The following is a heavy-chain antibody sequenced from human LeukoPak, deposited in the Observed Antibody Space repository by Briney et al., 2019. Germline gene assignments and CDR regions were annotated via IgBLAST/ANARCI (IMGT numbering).Heavy chain of an antibody. Sequence: SETLSLTCAVSGGSISSGGYSWSWIRQPPGTGLEWIGYIYYSGSTYYNPSLKSRVTISVDTSKNQFSLKLSSVTAADTAVYYCARVNGRDGYNWRWGQGTLVTVSS. D-gene: IGHD5-24*01. CDR1: GGSISSGGYS. CDR3: ARVNGRDGYNWR. V-gene: IGHV4-30-4*07. CDR2: IYYSGST. J-gene: IGHJ4*02.